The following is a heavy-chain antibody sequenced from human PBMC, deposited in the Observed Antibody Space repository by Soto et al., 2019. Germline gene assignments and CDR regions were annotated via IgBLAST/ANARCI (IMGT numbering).Heavy chain of an antibody. D-gene: IGHD5-12*01. Sequence: EVQLVESGGGLVKPGGSLRLSCAASGFTFNNYSMNWVRQAPGKGLEWVSSISSSTSYIYNADSVKGRFTIARDNLNNSLYLQLNSLTAEDTAVYYCARGFGVNGNDWDRWFDPWGQGTLVIVSS. CDR1: GFTFNNYS. V-gene: IGHV3-21*01. CDR3: ARGFGVNGNDWDRWFDP. CDR2: ISSSTSYI. J-gene: IGHJ5*02.